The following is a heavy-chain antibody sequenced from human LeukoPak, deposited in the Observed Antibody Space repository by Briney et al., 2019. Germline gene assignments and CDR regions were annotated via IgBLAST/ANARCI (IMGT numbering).Heavy chain of an antibody. CDR3: AKDLQKVGWSGIDY. V-gene: IGHV3-33*06. J-gene: IGHJ4*02. D-gene: IGHD3-10*01. CDR1: GFSFRTYG. Sequence: PGGSLRLSSAASGFSFRTYGMHWVRQSPGKGLEWVALIWYDGSNQYYADSVRGRFTISRDNSKNTLYLEMNGLRAEDTAVYYCAKDLQKVGWSGIDYWGQGTLVTVSS. CDR2: IWYDGSNQ.